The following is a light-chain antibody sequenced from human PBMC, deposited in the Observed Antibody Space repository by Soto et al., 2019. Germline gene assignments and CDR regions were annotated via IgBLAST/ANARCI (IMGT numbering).Light chain of an antibody. V-gene: IGLV2-14*01. CDR1: SSDVGGYNY. CDR2: DVS. Sequence: QSVLTQPASVSRSPGQSITISCNGTSSDVGGYNYVSWYQQHPGKAPKLMIYDVSNRPSGVSNRFSGSKSGNTASLTISGLQAEDEADYYCSSYTSSSTLEVFGTGTKVTVL. CDR3: SSYTSSSTLEV. J-gene: IGLJ1*01.